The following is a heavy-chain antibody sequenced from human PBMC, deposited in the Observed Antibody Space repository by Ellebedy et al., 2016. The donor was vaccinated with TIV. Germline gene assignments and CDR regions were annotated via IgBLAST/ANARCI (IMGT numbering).Heavy chain of an antibody. Sequence: GESLKISXAASRFTFSSYAMSWVRQAPGKRLEWVSIISGSGDITYYADSVKGRFTISRDNSKNTVFLQVNSLRAEDTAVYYCAKDREYSSYYYMGDGAFDFWGQGTVVTVSS. D-gene: IGHD6-6*01. CDR1: RFTFSSYA. J-gene: IGHJ3*01. V-gene: IGHV3-23*01. CDR2: ISGSGDIT. CDR3: AKDREYSSYYYMGDGAFDF.